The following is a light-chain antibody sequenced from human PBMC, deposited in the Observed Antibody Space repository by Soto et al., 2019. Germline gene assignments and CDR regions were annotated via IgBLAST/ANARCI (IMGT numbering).Light chain of an antibody. CDR2: GAC. Sequence: EIVLTQSPGTLSLSPGERATLSCRASQSVSSSSLAWYQHKPGQAPRLLIYGACSRATGSPDRFSGSGSGTDFSLTISRLQPEDFAVYYCLQFDNSPLYTFGQGTKLEI. CDR3: LQFDNSPLYT. CDR1: QSVSSSS. J-gene: IGKJ2*01. V-gene: IGKV3-20*01.